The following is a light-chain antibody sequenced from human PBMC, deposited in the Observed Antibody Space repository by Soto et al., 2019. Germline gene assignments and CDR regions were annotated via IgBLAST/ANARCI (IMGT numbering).Light chain of an antibody. V-gene: IGLV1-40*01. Sequence: QSALTQPPSVSGAPGQRVTISCTGSSSNIGAGYDVHWYQQLPGTAPKLLIYANSNRPSGVPGRFSGSKSGTSASLAITGLQAEDEADYYCQSYDRSLSGYVFGTGTKVTVL. CDR3: QSYDRSLSGYV. J-gene: IGLJ1*01. CDR1: SSNIGAGYD. CDR2: ANS.